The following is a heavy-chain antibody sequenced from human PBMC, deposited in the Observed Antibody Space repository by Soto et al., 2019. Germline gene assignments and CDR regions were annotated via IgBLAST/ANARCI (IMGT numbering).Heavy chain of an antibody. CDR2: ISSSSSYI. Sequence: PGGSLRLSCAASGFTFSSYSMNGVRQAPGKGLEWVSSISSSSSYIYYADSVKGRFTISRDNAKNSLYLQMNSLRAEDTAVYYCARSPYAEWEVRLPFDPWGQGTLVTVSS. V-gene: IGHV3-21*01. D-gene: IGHD1-26*01. CDR1: GFTFSSYS. CDR3: ARSPYAEWEVRLPFDP. J-gene: IGHJ5*02.